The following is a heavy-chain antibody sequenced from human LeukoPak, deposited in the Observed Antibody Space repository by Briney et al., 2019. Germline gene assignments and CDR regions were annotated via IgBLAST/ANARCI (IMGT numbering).Heavy chain of an antibody. J-gene: IGHJ4*02. D-gene: IGHD7-27*01. CDR2: IYCSGST. V-gene: IGHV4-59*08. CDR3: ARSWARLGYFDY. Sequence: SETLSLTCTVSGGSISSYYWSWIRQPPGKGLEWIGYIYCSGSTNYNPSLKSRVTISVDTSKNQFSLKLSSVTAADTAVYYCARSWARLGYFDYWGQGTLVTVSS. CDR1: GGSISSYY.